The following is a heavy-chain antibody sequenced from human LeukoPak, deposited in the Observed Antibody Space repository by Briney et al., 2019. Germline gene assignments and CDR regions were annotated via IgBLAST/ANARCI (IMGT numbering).Heavy chain of an antibody. D-gene: IGHD1-26*01. CDR2: IYAGGSP. CDR1: GGSISSGTYH. Sequence: PSETLSLTCTVSGGSISSGTYHWSWIRQPAGKGLEWIGRIYAGGSPNYNPSFKSRVTISVDMSKNRFSLRLSSVTAADTAVYYCARDFKGGSYRYWGQGALVTVSS. J-gene: IGHJ4*02. CDR3: ARDFKGGSYRY. V-gene: IGHV4-61*02.